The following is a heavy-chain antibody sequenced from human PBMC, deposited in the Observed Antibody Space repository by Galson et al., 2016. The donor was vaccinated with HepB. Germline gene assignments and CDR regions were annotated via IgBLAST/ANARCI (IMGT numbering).Heavy chain of an antibody. CDR3: AREGSCTICGVEN. V-gene: IGHV4-61*01. CDR2: VYYSGRT. J-gene: IGHJ4*02. Sequence: SETLSLTCTVSGGSVSSANYYWSWIRQPPGKGLEWIGYVYYSGRTNYNPSLKSRVTILVDTSKNQFSLMLSSVTAADTAVYYCAREGSCTICGVENWGQGTLVTVSS. CDR1: GGSVSSANYY. D-gene: IGHD3-3*01.